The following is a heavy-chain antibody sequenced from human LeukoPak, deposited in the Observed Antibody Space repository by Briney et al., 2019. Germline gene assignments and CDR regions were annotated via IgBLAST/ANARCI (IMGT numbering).Heavy chain of an antibody. CDR3: ARDGDGSGSYYKY. J-gene: IGHJ4*02. Sequence: SETLSLTCAVYGRSFSGYYWSWTRQPPGKGLEWIGEINHRGSTNYNPSLKSRVTISEDTSKNQFSLKLSSVTAADTAVYYCARDGDGSGSYYKYWGQGTLVTVSS. CDR1: GRSFSGYY. CDR2: INHRGST. V-gene: IGHV4-34*01. D-gene: IGHD3-10*01.